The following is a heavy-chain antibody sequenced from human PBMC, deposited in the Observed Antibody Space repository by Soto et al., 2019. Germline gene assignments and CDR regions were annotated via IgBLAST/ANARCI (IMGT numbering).Heavy chain of an antibody. Sequence: GSLRLSCAASGFTFSSYAMHWVRQAPGKGLESVAVISYDGSNKYYADSVKGRFTISRDNSKNTLYLQMNSLRAEDTAVYYCAREGAMVDDAFDIWGPGTMVTVSS. CDR1: GFTFSSYA. CDR2: ISYDGSNK. V-gene: IGHV3-30-3*01. D-gene: IGHD5-18*01. J-gene: IGHJ3*02. CDR3: AREGAMVDDAFDI.